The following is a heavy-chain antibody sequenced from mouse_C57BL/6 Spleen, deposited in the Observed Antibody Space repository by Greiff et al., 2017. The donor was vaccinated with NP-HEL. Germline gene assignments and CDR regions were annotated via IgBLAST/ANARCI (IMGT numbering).Heavy chain of an antibody. CDR3: ASYGYEGFDY. J-gene: IGHJ2*01. CDR1: GYTFTSYW. D-gene: IGHD2-2*01. Sequence: QVQLQQPGAELVRPGSSVKLSCKASGYTFTSYWMHWVKQKPIQGLEWIGNIDPSDSETHFNQKFKDKATLTVDKSSSTAYMQLSSLTSEDSAVYYCASYGYEGFDYWGQGTTLTVSS. CDR2: IDPSDSET. V-gene: IGHV1-52*01.